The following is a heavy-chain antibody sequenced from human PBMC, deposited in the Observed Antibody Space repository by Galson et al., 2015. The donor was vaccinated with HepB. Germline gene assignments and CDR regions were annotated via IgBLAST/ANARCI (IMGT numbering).Heavy chain of an antibody. J-gene: IGHJ5*02. CDR3: ARVLGYCSNTSCRGGWFDP. CDR1: GFTVSSNY. CDR2: IYSGGST. Sequence: SLRPSCAASGFTVSSNYMSWVRQAPGKGLEWVSVIYSGGSTYYADSVKGRFTISRDNSKNTLYLQMNSLRAEDTAVYYCARVLGYCSNTSCRGGWFDPWGQGTLVTVSS. V-gene: IGHV3-53*01. D-gene: IGHD2-2*01.